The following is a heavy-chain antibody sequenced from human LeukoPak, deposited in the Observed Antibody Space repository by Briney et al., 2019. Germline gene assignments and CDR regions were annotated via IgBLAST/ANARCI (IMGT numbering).Heavy chain of an antibody. CDR3: AKDRAGTPWAD. J-gene: IGHJ4*02. CDR2: INPGGVSR. D-gene: IGHD1-1*01. CDR1: GFTFTTYS. V-gene: IGHV3-23*01. Sequence: PSGTLSLSCAASGFTFTTYSMTWVRQAPGKGLEWISSINPGGVSRYYASSVRGRFTICRDNTENTVSLQMNSLRTDDTAMYYCAKDRAGTPWADWGQGTLVTVSS.